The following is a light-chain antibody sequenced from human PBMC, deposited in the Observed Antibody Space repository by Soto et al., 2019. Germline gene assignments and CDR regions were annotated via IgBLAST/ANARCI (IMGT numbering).Light chain of an antibody. CDR2: DAY. J-gene: IGKJ1*01. CDR1: QGISST. V-gene: IGKV1-13*02. CDR3: QKSYRTPPWT. Sequence: AIQWTQSTSSLSASLGDRVTITCRASQGISSTLAWYQQKPGKAPKLMSYDAYSLESGVPSRFSGIGSGTDFSLTISSLQPEDLATYYCQKSYRTPPWTFGQGTKVDI.